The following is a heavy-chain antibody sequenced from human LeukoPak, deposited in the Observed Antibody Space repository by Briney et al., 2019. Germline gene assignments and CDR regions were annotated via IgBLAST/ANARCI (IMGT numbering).Heavy chain of an antibody. CDR2: IYYSGST. CDR1: GGSISSYY. D-gene: IGHD3-22*01. V-gene: IGHV4-59*01. CDR3: ARDRYYYDSSGYSRFDY. Sequence: SETLSLTCTVSGGSISSYYWSWIQQPPGKGLEWIGYIYYSGSTNYNPSLKSRVTISVDTSKNQFSLKLSSVTAADTAVYYCARDRYYYDSSGYSRFDYWGQGTLVTVSS. J-gene: IGHJ4*02.